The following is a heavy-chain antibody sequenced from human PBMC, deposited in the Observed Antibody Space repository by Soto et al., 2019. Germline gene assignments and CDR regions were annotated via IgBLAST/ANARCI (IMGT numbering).Heavy chain of an antibody. J-gene: IGHJ4*02. D-gene: IGHD4-17*01. CDR2: IYYSGST. CDR1: GGSVSSTSYY. V-gene: IGHV4-39*01. CDR3: ARGRDDYGDYKRYFDY. Sequence: SETLSLTCTVSGGSVSSTSYYWGWIRQPPGKGLEWIGSIYYSGSTNYNPSLKSRVTMSIDTSKNQFSLKLNSVTAADTAVYYCARGRDDYGDYKRYFDYWGQGTLVTVSS.